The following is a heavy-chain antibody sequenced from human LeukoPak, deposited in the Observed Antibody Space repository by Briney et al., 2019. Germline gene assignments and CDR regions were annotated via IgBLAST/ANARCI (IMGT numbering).Heavy chain of an antibody. CDR1: GIIFGNYA. CDR3: AKGYSSGTYYSGY. J-gene: IGHJ4*02. D-gene: IGHD3-10*01. Sequence: PGGSLRLSCAASGIIFGNYAMSWVRQAPGKGLEWVSAISGSASGTFYADSVRGRFTISRDNSKNTLYLQINSLRAEDTAVYSCAKGYSSGTYYSGYWGQGTLVTVSS. CDR2: ISGSASGT. V-gene: IGHV3-23*01.